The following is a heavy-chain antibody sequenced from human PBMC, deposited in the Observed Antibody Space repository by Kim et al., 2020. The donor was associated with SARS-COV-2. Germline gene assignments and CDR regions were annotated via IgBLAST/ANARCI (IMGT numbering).Heavy chain of an antibody. V-gene: IGHV1-18*01. CDR1: GYTFTSYG. J-gene: IGHJ4*02. D-gene: IGHD6-19*01. CDR2: ISAYNGNT. CDR3: ARLFSAVAGPIHFDY. Sequence: ASVKVSCKASGYTFTSYGISWVRQAPGQGLEWMGWISAYNGNTNYAQKLQGRVTMTTDTSTSTAYMELRSLRSDDTAVYYCARLFSAVAGPIHFDYWGQGTLVTVSS.